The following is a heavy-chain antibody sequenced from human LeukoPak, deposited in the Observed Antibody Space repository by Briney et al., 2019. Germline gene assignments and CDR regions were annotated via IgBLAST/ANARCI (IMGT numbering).Heavy chain of an antibody. CDR1: GYTFTSYD. J-gene: IGHJ6*03. Sequence: GASVKLSYKASGYTFTSYDINWVRQATGQGLEWMGWMNPNSGNTGYAQKFQGRVTMTRNTSISTAYMELSSLRSEDTAVYYCARGHRKPIAVAGDYYYYYYMDVWGKGTTVTVSS. D-gene: IGHD6-19*01. CDR3: ARGHRKPIAVAGDYYYYYYMDV. V-gene: IGHV1-8*01. CDR2: MNPNSGNT.